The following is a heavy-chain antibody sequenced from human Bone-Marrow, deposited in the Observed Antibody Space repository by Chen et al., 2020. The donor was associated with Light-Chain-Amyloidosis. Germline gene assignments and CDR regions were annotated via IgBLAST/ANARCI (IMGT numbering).Heavy chain of an antibody. CDR1: GFDFSHFW. CDR2: INGRGTII. D-gene: IGHD6-13*01. Sequence: EVQLVEPGGGLLQPGGSVRLSCAVSGFDFSHFWMHWVRQVPGKGPVWVSSINGRGTIITYAESVKGRFTISRDNARSTLFLQMDRLRAEDTAIYYCARQDYASSWYQSFDAWGHGTMVTVSS. CDR3: ARQDYASSWYQSFDA. J-gene: IGHJ3*01. V-gene: IGHV3-74*03.